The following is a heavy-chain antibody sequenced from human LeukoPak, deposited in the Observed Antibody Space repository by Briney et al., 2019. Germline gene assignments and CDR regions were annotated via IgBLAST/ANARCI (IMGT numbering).Heavy chain of an antibody. CDR2: IYYSGST. CDR1: GGSISSYY. Sequence: SETLSLTCTVSGGSISSYYWGWIRQPPGKGLEWIGSIYYSGSTYYNPSLKSRVTISVDTSKNQFSLKLSSVTAADTAVYYCARLPLTALTTVFYFDYWGQGTLVTVSS. J-gene: IGHJ4*02. D-gene: IGHD4-17*01. CDR3: ARLPLTALTTVFYFDY. V-gene: IGHV4-39*07.